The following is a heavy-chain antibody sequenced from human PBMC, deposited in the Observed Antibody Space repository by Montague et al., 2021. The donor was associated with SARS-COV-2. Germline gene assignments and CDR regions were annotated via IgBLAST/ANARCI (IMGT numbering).Heavy chain of an antibody. D-gene: IGHD6-13*01. Sequence: SETLSLTCTVSGGSISSYYWSWIRQPPGKGLEWIGYIFNSGSTNYNPSLKSRVTISVDTSKNQLSLRLRSVTAADTAVYYRVRVGVSTWYSFFDYWGQGTLVTVSS. CDR3: VRVGVSTWYSFFDY. CDR1: GGSISSYY. J-gene: IGHJ4*02. V-gene: IGHV4-59*01. CDR2: IFNSGST.